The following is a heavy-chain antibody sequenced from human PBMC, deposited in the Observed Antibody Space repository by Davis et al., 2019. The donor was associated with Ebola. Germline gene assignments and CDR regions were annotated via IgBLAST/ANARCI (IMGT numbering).Heavy chain of an antibody. J-gene: IGHJ3*02. D-gene: IGHD5-12*01. CDR2: ISGSGGST. V-gene: IGHV3-23*01. CDR3: AKDRGYSGYDSLAFDI. Sequence: GESLKISCAASGFTFSSYAMSWVRQAPGKGLEWVSAISGSGGSTYYADSVKGRFTISRDNSKNTLYLQMNSLRAEDTAVYYCAKDRGYSGYDSLAFDIWGQGTMVTVSS. CDR1: GFTFSSYA.